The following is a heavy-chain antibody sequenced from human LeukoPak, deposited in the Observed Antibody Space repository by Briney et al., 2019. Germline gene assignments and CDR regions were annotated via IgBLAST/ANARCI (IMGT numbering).Heavy chain of an antibody. CDR3: ARARYSYGYRDRRYYFDY. CDR1: GGSISSYY. J-gene: IGHJ4*02. D-gene: IGHD5-18*01. Sequence: KPSETLSLTCTVAGGSISSYYWSWIRQPPGKGLEWIGYIYYSGSTNYNPSLKSRVTISVDTSKNQFSLKLSSVTAADTAVYCCARARYSYGYRDRRYYFDYWGQGTLVTVSS. V-gene: IGHV4-59*01. CDR2: IYYSGST.